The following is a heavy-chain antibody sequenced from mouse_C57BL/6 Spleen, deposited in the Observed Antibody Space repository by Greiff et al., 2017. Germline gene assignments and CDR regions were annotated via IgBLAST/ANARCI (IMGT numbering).Heavy chain of an antibody. V-gene: IGHV1-31*01. CDR1: GYSFTGYY. CDR3: ARRLSGAIDY. J-gene: IGHJ4*01. D-gene: IGHD3-1*01. Sequence: EVQLVESGPELVKPGASVKISCKASGYSFTGYYMHWVKQSPGNILDWIGYIDPYNGVASYNQKFKGKATLTVDQSSSTAYMELRSLASEDSAVYYCARRLSGAIDYWGQGTSVTVSS. CDR2: IDPYNGVA.